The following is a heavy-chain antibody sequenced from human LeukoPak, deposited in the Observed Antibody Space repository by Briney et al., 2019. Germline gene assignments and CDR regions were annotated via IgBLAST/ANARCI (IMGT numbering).Heavy chain of an antibody. CDR3: ARDLYRIVVVPHYFDY. J-gene: IGHJ4*02. CDR2: IKKDGSEK. D-gene: IGHD3-22*01. CDR1: GFTFRNYM. V-gene: IGHV3-7*01. Sequence: GRSLRLSCAASGFTFRNYMMHWVRQAPGKGLEWVANIKKDGSEKYYVDSVKGRFTISRDNAKNSLYLQMNSLRAEDTAVYYCARDLYRIVVVPHYFDYWGQGTLVTVSS.